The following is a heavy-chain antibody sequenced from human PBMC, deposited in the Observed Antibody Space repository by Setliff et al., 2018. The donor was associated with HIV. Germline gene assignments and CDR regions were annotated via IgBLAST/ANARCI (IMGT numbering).Heavy chain of an antibody. D-gene: IGHD6-13*01. CDR3: ARLLRSGYSTTWYEGGAAWWFDP. Sequence: GSLRLSCAASGFSVSNYYMAWVRQAPGKGLEWIGYIYNSGRTNYNPSLTSRVTISVDTSKNQFSLKLSSVTAADTAVYYCARLLRSGYSTTWYEGGAAWWFDPWGQGTLVTVSS. V-gene: IGHV4-59*02. CDR1: GFSVSNYY. CDR2: IYNSGRT. J-gene: IGHJ5*02.